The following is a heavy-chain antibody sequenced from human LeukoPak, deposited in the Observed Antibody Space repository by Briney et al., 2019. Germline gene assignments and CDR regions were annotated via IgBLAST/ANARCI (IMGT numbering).Heavy chain of an antibody. Sequence: PSETLSLTCTVSGGSISSHFWSWIRQPPGKGLEWIGYVYHSGNTYYNPSLKSRVTFSVDTSKNQFSLKLTSVTAADTAVYYCARWGETSALRVHAFDIWGQGTMVTVSS. CDR1: GGSISSHF. D-gene: IGHD3-10*01. CDR3: ARWGETSALRVHAFDI. CDR2: VYHSGNT. V-gene: IGHV4-59*11. J-gene: IGHJ3*02.